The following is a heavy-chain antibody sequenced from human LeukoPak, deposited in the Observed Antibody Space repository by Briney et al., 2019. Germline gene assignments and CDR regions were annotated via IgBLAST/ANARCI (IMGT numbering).Heavy chain of an antibody. D-gene: IGHD2-8*02. CDR2: IYYSGST. J-gene: IGHJ3*02. V-gene: IGHV4-31*11. Sequence: SETLSLTCAVYGGSFSGYYWSWIRQHPGKGLEWIGYIYYSGSTYYNPSLKSRVTISVDTSKNQFSLKLSSVTAADTAVYYCARAHWSRAFDIWGQGTMVTVSS. CDR3: ARAHWSRAFDI. CDR1: GGSFSGYY.